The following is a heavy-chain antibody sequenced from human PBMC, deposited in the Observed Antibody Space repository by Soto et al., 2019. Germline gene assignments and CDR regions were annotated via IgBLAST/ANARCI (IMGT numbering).Heavy chain of an antibody. CDR1: GYTFPKYG. J-gene: IGHJ4*02. CDR2: ISTYDGDT. V-gene: IGHV1-18*04. Sequence: AASVKVSCKASGYTFPKYGITWVRQAPGQGLEWMAWISTYDGDTHYAEKLQGRVTMTTDTPTRTAYMELRSLRSDDTAVYYCAREGNTQGVSFDYWGQGTLVTVSS. D-gene: IGHD2-8*01. CDR3: AREGNTQGVSFDY.